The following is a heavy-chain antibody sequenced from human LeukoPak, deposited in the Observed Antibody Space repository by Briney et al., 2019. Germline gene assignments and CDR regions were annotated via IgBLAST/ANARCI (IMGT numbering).Heavy chain of an antibody. CDR2: FDPDDGET. D-gene: IGHD1-26*01. V-gene: IGHV1-24*01. CDR1: GDILTDLS. Sequence: GASVKVSCKVSGDILTDLSMHWLRQAPGKGLEWMGGFDPDDGETIYAQRFQGRVTMTEDTSTDTAYMYLSSLRSEDTAVYYCATVRPKARSGSYFHYYDYMDVWGQGTTVTVS. CDR3: ATVRPKARSGSYFHYYDYMDV. J-gene: IGHJ6*03.